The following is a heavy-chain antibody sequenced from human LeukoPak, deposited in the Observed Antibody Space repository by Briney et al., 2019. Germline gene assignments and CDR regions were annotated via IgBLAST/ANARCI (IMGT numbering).Heavy chain of an antibody. CDR1: GFSVSTSGMC. V-gene: IGHV2-70*12. Sequence: SGPALVKPTQTLTLTCTFSGFSVSTSGMCVSWIRQPPGKALEWLALIDWEDDKYYNTSLKTRLTISKDTSKNQVVLTMTNMDPVDTATYYCAHTKWLRLGHHDAFDIWGQGTMVTVSS. D-gene: IGHD5-12*01. J-gene: IGHJ3*02. CDR3: AHTKWLRLGHHDAFDI. CDR2: IDWEDDK.